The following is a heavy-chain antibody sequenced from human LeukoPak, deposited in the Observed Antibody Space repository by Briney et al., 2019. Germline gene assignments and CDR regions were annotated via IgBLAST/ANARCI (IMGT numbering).Heavy chain of an antibody. D-gene: IGHD6-19*01. CDR1: GFIFRNYG. Sequence: PGRSLRLSCAAAGFIFRNYGMHWVRQAPGKGLEWVAVIWYDGSIRYYADSVKGRFTISRDNSKNTLYLQMNSLRAEDTAVYFCARASSGWSTDYWGQGTLVTVSS. V-gene: IGHV3-33*01. CDR2: IWYDGSIR. J-gene: IGHJ4*02. CDR3: ARASSGWSTDY.